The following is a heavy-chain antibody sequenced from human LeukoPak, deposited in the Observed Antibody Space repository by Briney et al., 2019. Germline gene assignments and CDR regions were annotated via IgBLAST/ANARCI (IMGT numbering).Heavy chain of an antibody. J-gene: IGHJ6*03. CDR1: GGSFSGYY. V-gene: IGHV4-34*01. CDR3: ATTKPHYYYYYYMDV. CDR2: INHSGST. Sequence: SETLSLTCAVYGGSFSGYYWSWIRHPPGKGLEWIGEINHSGSTNYNPSLKSRVTISVDTSKNQFSLKLSSVTAADTAVYYCATTKPHYYYYYYMDVWGKGTTVTVSS.